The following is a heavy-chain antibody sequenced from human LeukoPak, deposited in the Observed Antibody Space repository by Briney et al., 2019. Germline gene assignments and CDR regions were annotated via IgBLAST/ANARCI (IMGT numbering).Heavy chain of an antibody. V-gene: IGHV3-30-3*01. J-gene: IGHJ4*02. CDR2: ISYDGSNK. D-gene: IGHD6-13*01. Sequence: GGSLRLSCAASGFTFSSYAMHWVRQAPGKGLEWVAVISYDGSNKYYADSVKGRFTISRDNSKNTLYLQMNSLRAEDTAVYYCARANDAAAGDFDYWGQGTLVTVSS. CDR3: ARANDAAAGDFDY. CDR1: GFTFSSYA.